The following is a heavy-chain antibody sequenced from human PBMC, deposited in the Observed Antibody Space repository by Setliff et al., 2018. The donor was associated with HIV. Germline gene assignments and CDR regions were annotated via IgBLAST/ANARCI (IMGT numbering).Heavy chain of an antibody. V-gene: IGHV4-61*01. CDR2: IYSSGAT. CDR3: ASAYCGGDCYSRTRKFYYYYYMDV. CDR1: GVSVSINSYF. D-gene: IGHD2-21*02. J-gene: IGHJ6*03. Sequence: SETLSLTCSVSGVSVSINSYFWSWIRQPPGGGLEFIGYIYSSGATSYSPSLKSRVTLSVDTSKNQFSLKLSSVTAADTAVYYCASAYCGGDCYSRTRKFYYYYYMDVWGKGTTVTVSS.